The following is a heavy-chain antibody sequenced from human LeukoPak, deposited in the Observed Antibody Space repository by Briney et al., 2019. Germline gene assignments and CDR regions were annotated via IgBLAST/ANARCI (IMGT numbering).Heavy chain of an antibody. D-gene: IGHD6-6*01. CDR3: ARVRGGAARTTYYYYYYMDV. CDR2: IYYSGST. CDR1: GGSISSSSYY. Sequence: SETLSLTCTVSGGSISSSSYYWGWIRQPPGKGLEWIGSIYYSGSTYYNPSLKSRVTISVDTSKNQFSLKLSSVTAADTAVYYCARVRGGAARTTYYYYYYMDVWGKGTTVTVSS. J-gene: IGHJ6*03. V-gene: IGHV4-39*07.